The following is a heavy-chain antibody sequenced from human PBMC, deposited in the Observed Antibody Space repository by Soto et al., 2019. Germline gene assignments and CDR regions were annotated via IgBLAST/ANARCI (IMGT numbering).Heavy chain of an antibody. CDR3: ARAGAAPYYYYGLDV. CDR2: ISAYNGNT. D-gene: IGHD3-10*01. J-gene: IGHJ6*02. V-gene: IGHV1-18*01. CDR1: GYTFTNYA. Sequence: AAVKVSCKASGYTFTNYAFSWVRQAPGQGLEWMGWISAYNGNTNYPQKLQGRVTMTTDTSTSTAYMELRSLTSDDTAIYYCARAGAAPYYYYGLDVWG.